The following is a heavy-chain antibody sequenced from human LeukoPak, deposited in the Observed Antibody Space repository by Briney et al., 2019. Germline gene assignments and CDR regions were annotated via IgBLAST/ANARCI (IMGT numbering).Heavy chain of an antibody. V-gene: IGHV7-4-1*02. CDR2: INTNTGNP. J-gene: IGHJ5*02. CDR1: GYTFTSYA. D-gene: IGHD6-6*01. CDR3: ARDSWYSSSSRPTNWFDP. Sequence: ASVKVSCKASGYTFTSYAMNWVRQAPGQGLEWMEWINTNTGNPTYAQGFTGRFVFSLDTSVSTAYLQISSLKAEDTAVYYCARDSWYSSSSRPTNWFDPWGQGTLVTVSS.